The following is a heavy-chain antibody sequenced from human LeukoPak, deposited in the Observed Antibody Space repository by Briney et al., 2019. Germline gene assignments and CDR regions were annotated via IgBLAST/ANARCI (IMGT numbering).Heavy chain of an antibody. D-gene: IGHD2-15*01. CDR2: ISGSGSSTI. CDR1: GFTFSNYA. CDR3: ARGRLGGRSGNEY. V-gene: IGHV3-48*04. J-gene: IGHJ4*02. Sequence: GGSLRLSCAASGFTFSNYAMSWVRQAPGKGLEWVSGISGSGSSTIYYADSVKGRFTISRDNAENSLYLQMNSLRAEDAAVYYCARGRLGGRSGNEYWGQGTLVTVSS.